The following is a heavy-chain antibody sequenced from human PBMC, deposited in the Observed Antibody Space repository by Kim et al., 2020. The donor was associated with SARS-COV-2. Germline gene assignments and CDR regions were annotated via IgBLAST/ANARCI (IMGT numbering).Heavy chain of an antibody. CDR1: GDSSSSSHFH. CDR3: ARLDV. CDR2: IYYNGNT. J-gene: IGHJ3*01. V-gene: IGHV4-39*01. Sequence: ISTVSGDSSSSSHFHWGWVRQPPDKRLEYIGAIYYNGNTYYNPSLKSRVTISLDTSKNQFSRKLTSVTAADTAVYYCARLDV.